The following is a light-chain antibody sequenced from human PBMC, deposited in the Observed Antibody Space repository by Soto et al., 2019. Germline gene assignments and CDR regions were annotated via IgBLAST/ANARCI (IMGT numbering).Light chain of an antibody. V-gene: IGKV3-20*01. CDR3: QQYGSSPWT. CDR2: GAS. CDR1: QSVSSSY. Sequence: EIVLTQSPGTLSLSPGERATLSCRASQSVSSSYLAWYQQKPGQAPRLLMYGASSRATGIPDRFSGSGSGTDFTLTISRLESEDFAVCYCQQYGSSPWTFGQGTKVEIK. J-gene: IGKJ1*01.